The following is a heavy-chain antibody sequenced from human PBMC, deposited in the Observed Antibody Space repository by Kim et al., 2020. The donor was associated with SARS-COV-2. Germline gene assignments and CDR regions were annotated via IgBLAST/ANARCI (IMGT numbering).Heavy chain of an antibody. CDR1: GGSISSSNW. D-gene: IGHD6-13*01. V-gene: IGHV4-4*02. CDR2: IYHSGST. J-gene: IGHJ6*02. CDR3: ARAGRIAAAGTGKTYYYYYGMDV. Sequence: SETLSLTCAVSGGSISSSNWWSWVRQPPGKGLEWIGEIYHSGSTNYNPSLKSRVTISVDKSKNQFSLKLSSVTAADTAVYYCARAGRIAAAGTGKTYYYYYGMDVWGQGTTVTVSS.